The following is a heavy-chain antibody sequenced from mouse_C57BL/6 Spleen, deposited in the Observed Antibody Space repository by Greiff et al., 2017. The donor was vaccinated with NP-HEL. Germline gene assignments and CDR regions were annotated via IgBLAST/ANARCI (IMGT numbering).Heavy chain of an antibody. CDR2: IHPNSGST. CDR1: GYTFTSYW. CDR3: ASGLRYYFDY. V-gene: IGHV1-64*01. D-gene: IGHD3-1*01. J-gene: IGHJ2*01. Sequence: QVQLQQSGAELVKPGASVKLSCKASGYTFTSYWMHWVKQRPGQGLEWIGMIHPNSGSTNYNEKFKSKATLTADKSSSTAYLQLSSLTSEDATVYYCASGLRYYFDYWGQGTTLTVSS.